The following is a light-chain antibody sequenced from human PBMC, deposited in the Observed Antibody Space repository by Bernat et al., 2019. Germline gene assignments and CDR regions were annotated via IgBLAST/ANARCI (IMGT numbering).Light chain of an antibody. CDR1: QSVSSRF. V-gene: IGKV3-20*01. CDR2: GTS. CDR3: HHFCRAANT. J-gene: IGKJ2*01. Sequence: EVVLTQSPGTLSLSPGERATLSCRASQSVSSRFFVWYQQKPGQPPRLLIYGTSSRATGIPDRVSGSGSGTDFTLTISRREPEDFAVYYCHHFCRAANTFGQGTKMEIK.